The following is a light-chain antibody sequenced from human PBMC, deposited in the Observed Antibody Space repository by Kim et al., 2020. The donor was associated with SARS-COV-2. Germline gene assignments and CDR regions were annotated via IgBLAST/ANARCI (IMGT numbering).Light chain of an antibody. CDR2: GNS. CDR1: SSNIGAGYD. Sequence: PGQRVPISCTGSSSNIGAGYDVHWYQQLPGTAPKLLIYGNSNRPSGVPDRFSGSKSGTSASLAITGLQAEDEADYYCQSYDSSLNVFGTGTKVTVL. V-gene: IGLV1-40*01. CDR3: QSYDSSLNV. J-gene: IGLJ1*01.